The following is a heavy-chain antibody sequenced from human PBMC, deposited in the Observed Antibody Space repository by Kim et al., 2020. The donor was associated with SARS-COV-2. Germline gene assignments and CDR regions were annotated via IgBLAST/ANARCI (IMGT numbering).Heavy chain of an antibody. J-gene: IGHJ6*02. Sequence: NYAQQFQGRVSMTTDTSTSMAYMELRNLRSDDTAMYYCARVAEEFYGMDVWGQGTTVTVSS. V-gene: IGHV1-18*01. CDR3: ARVAEEFYGMDV. D-gene: IGHD2-15*01.